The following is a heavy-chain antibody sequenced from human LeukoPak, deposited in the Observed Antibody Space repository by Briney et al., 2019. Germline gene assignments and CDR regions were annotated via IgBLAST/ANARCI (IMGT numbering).Heavy chain of an antibody. Sequence: GGSLRLSCAASGFTFDDYAVHWVRQVPGKGLEWVSGFNWNTGNIDYADSVKERFTISRDNAKNSLYLQMNSLRTEDTAFYYCAKVHCSSADCFTGGFDCWGQGTLVIVSS. D-gene: IGHD2-2*02. CDR1: GFTFDDYA. J-gene: IGHJ4*02. V-gene: IGHV3-9*01. CDR2: FNWNTGNI. CDR3: AKVHCSSADCFTGGFDC.